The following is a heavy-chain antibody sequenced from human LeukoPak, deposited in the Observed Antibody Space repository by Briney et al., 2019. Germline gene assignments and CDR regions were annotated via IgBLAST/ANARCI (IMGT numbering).Heavy chain of an antibody. CDR2: ISWNSGSI. J-gene: IGHJ6*04. V-gene: IGHV3-9*01. CDR1: GFTFDDYA. D-gene: IGHD3-10*01. Sequence: PGGSLRLSCAASGFTFDDYAMHWVRQAPGKGLEWVSGISWNSGSIGYADSVKGRFTISRDNAKNSLYLQMNSLRAEDTALYYCPSQFGRLDVWGKGTTVTVSS. CDR3: PSQFGRLDV.